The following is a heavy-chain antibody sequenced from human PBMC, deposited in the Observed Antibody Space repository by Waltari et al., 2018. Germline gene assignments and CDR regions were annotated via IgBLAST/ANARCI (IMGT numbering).Heavy chain of an antibody. V-gene: IGHV1-69*02. Sequence: QVQLVQSGAEVKKPGSSVKVSCKASGGTFSSYTISWVRQAPGQGLEWMGRIIPILGIANDAQKCQGRVTITADKSTSTAYMELSSLRSEDTAVYYCARTQRITIFGVVIFGWFDPWGQGTLVTVSS. CDR3: ARTQRITIFGVVIFGWFDP. CDR1: GGTFSSYT. D-gene: IGHD3-3*01. J-gene: IGHJ5*02. CDR2: IIPILGIA.